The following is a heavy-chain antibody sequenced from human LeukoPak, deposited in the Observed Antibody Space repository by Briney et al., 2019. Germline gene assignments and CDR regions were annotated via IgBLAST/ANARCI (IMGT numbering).Heavy chain of an antibody. J-gene: IGHJ4*02. Sequence: GGSLRLSCAASGFTFNTYWMSWVRQAPGKGLEWVANINQDGSEKKYVDSVKGRFTISRDNARNSLYLQMNSLRAEDTAVYYCARGSYSSSNYFDYWGQGTLVTVSS. CDR2: INQDGSEK. V-gene: IGHV3-7*01. CDR3: ARGSYSSSNYFDY. CDR1: GFTFNTYW. D-gene: IGHD6-6*01.